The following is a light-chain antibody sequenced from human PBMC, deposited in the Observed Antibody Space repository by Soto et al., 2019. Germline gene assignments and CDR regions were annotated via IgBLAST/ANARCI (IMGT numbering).Light chain of an antibody. CDR2: DAS. V-gene: IGKV1-5*01. CDR3: QQYDSYSWT. J-gene: IGKJ1*01. CDR1: QSISRW. Sequence: DIQMTQSSSPLSASVGDRVTTTCQASQSISRWLDWYQQKPGKAPKLIIYDASSLESGVPSRFSGSGSGTEFTLTISSLQPDDVATYYCQQYDSYSWTLGQGTKVDI.